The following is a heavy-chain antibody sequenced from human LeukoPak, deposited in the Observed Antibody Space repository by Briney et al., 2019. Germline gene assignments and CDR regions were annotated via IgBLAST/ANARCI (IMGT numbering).Heavy chain of an antibody. D-gene: IGHD1-1*01. CDR1: GYSISSGYY. CDR2: IYHSGST. J-gene: IGHJ4*02. Sequence: PSETLSLTCTVSGYSISSGYYWGWIRQPPGKGLEWIGSIYHSGSTYYNPSLKSRVTISVDTSKNQFSLKLSSVTAADTAVYYCARDLLGAKLERRASDWGQGTLVTVSS. CDR3: ARDLLGAKLERRASD. V-gene: IGHV4-38-2*02.